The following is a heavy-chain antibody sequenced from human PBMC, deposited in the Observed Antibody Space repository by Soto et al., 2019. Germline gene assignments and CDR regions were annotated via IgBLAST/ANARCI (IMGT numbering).Heavy chain of an antibody. CDR1: GFSLSTSGVG. Sequence: QITLKESGPTLVKPTQTLTLTCTFSGFSLSTSGVGVGWIRQPPGKALEWLALIYWDDDMRYSPSLKSRLTITKDTSKNQVVLTMTNMDPVDTATYYCGRRDRSGYYDYWGQGTLVTVSS. V-gene: IGHV2-5*02. CDR2: IYWDDDM. CDR3: GRRDRSGYYDY. D-gene: IGHD3-22*01. J-gene: IGHJ4*02.